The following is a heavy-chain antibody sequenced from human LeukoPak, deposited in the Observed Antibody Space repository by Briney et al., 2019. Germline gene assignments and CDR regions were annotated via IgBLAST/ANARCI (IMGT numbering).Heavy chain of an antibody. Sequence: GGSLRLSCAASGFPFSTYWITWVRQAPGKGLEWVANIKNDGSEKNYVDSVKGRFTIPRDNAENSLFLQMNSLRVEDTAIYYCTRDSGLTGYDLLDYWGQGTLVTVSS. CDR2: IKNDGSEK. J-gene: IGHJ4*02. CDR1: GFPFSTYW. D-gene: IGHD5-12*01. CDR3: TRDSGLTGYDLLDY. V-gene: IGHV3-7*01.